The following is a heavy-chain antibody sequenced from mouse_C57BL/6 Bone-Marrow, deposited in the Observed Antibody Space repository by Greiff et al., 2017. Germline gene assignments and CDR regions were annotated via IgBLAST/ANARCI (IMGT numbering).Heavy chain of an antibody. CDR3: ARDRIDY. J-gene: IGHJ2*01. CDR1: GFTFSSYG. Sequence: EVKVVESGGDLVKPGGSLKLSCAASGFTFSSYGMSWVRQTPDKRLEWVATISSGGSYTYYPDSVKGRFTISRDNAKNTLYLQMSSLKSEDTAMYYCARDRIDYWGQGTTLTVSS. CDR2: ISSGGSYT. V-gene: IGHV5-6*01.